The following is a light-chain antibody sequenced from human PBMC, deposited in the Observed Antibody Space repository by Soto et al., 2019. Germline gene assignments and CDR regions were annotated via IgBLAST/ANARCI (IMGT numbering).Light chain of an antibody. J-gene: IGKJ3*01. CDR2: GAS. CDR1: QSVGSGY. Sequence: IVLPQSPGTLSLSPGERATLSCRASQSVGSGYLAWYQQKPGQAPRLLIYGASIRATGIPDRFTGSGSGTHFSLTISRLEPEDFALYYCQQYTTSPFTFGPGTKVDVK. CDR3: QQYTTSPFT. V-gene: IGKV3-20*01.